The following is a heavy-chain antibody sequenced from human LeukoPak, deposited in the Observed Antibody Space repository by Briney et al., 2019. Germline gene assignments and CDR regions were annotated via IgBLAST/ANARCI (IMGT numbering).Heavy chain of an antibody. CDR3: ARGSSWYPT. J-gene: IGHJ4*02. Sequence: ASVKVSCKASGYTFASYDINWVRQATGQGLEWTGWMNPNSGNTGYAQKFQGRVTLTRNTSISTAYMELSSLRSEDTAVYDCARGSSWYPTWGQGTLVTVSS. CDR1: GYTFASYD. D-gene: IGHD6-13*01. V-gene: IGHV1-8*01. CDR2: MNPNSGNT.